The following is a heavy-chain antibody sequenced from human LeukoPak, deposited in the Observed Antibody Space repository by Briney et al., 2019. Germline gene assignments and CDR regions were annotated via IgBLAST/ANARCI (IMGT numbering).Heavy chain of an antibody. V-gene: IGHV1-69*05. CDR1: VGTFIYYA. D-gene: IGHD3-10*02. Sequence: SVTVSCKSSVGTFIYYAFGWVRQAPRQGLEWMGGITPIFGTTNYAQKFQGRIKLTTDEPTSTAYMELSSLRSDDTAIYYCARGDFYDSAVREPFDIWGQGTLVGVSS. CDR2: ITPIFGTT. CDR3: ARGDFYDSAVREPFDI. J-gene: IGHJ3*02.